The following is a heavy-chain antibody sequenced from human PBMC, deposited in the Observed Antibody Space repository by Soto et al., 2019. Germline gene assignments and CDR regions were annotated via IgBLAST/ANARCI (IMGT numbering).Heavy chain of an antibody. Sequence: QVQLVQSGAELKKPGASLMVSCKASGYTFNHYYIIWVRQAPGQGLEWLGWVSAYNAKTDYAEKFQGRVTMTTDTSTGTAYMAMRGRRSADTAVYYCARDRTGRGWPPVALHWGQGTLVTVSS. J-gene: IGHJ4*02. CDR3: ARDRTGRGWPPVALH. CDR1: GYTFNHYY. V-gene: IGHV1-18*01. D-gene: IGHD6-19*01. CDR2: VSAYNAKT.